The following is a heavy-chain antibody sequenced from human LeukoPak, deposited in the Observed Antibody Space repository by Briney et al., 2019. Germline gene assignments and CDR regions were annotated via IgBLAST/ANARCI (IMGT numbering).Heavy chain of an antibody. J-gene: IGHJ4*02. D-gene: IGHD4-23*01. Sequence: GASVKVSCKASGYTFSPHYMHWVRQAPGQGLAGLGIMHPCGGSTTYAQTSPGRVNMTRDTYTCTVYMELTSLRSEDPAVYYCARADPTAVVEAVHFDYWGQGTLVTVSS. CDR2: MHPCGGST. V-gene: IGHV1-46*01. CDR3: ARADPTAVVEAVHFDY. CDR1: GYTFSPHY.